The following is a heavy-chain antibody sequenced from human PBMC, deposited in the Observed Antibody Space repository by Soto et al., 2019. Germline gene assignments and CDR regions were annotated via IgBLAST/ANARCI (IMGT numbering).Heavy chain of an antibody. J-gene: IGHJ4*02. CDR2: IRTDGSET. Sequence: LRLSCAASGFTFSSFWMSWVRQAPGKGLEWVANIRTDGSETHYVDSVKGRFTISRDNPKTSLFLQMNSLRVEDTAVYFCTSDRYPSFYHGSGSYPYYWGQGTPVTVSS. D-gene: IGHD3-10*01. V-gene: IGHV3-7*03. CDR1: GFTFSSFW. CDR3: TSDRYPSFYHGSGSYPYY.